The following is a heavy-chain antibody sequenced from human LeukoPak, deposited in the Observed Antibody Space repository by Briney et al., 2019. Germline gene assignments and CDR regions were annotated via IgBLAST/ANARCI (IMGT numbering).Heavy chain of an antibody. V-gene: IGHV1-58*02. CDR2: IVVGSGNT. D-gene: IGHD3-22*01. Sequence: ASVKVSCKASGFTFTSSAMQWVRQARGQRLEWIGWIVVGSGNTNYAQKFQERVTITRDMSTSTAYMELSSLRSEDTAVYYCAASPHYYDSSGPYGYWGQGTLVTASS. CDR1: GFTFTSSA. J-gene: IGHJ4*02. CDR3: AASPHYYDSSGPYGY.